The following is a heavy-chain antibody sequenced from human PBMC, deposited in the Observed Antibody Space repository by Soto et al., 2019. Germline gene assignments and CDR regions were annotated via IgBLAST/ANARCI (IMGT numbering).Heavy chain of an antibody. CDR3: AREDYSSSSGDY. D-gene: IGHD6-6*01. Sequence: ASVKVSCKASGYTFSSYGISWVRQAPGQELEWMGWISAYNGNTNYAQKLQGRVTMTTDTSTSTAYMELRSLRSDDTAVYYCAREDYSSSSGDYWGQGTLVTVSS. V-gene: IGHV1-18*01. J-gene: IGHJ4*02. CDR1: GYTFSSYG. CDR2: ISAYNGNT.